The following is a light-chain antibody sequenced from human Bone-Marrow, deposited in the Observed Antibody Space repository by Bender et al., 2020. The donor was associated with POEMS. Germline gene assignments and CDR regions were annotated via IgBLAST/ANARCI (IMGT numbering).Light chain of an antibody. J-gene: IGLJ3*02. V-gene: IGLV2-11*01. CDR2: DVS. CDR1: SNDVGGYNY. Sequence: QSALTQPRSVSGSPGQSVTISCTGTSNDVGGYNYVSWYQQHPGKAPKVMIYDVSQRPSGVPDRFSGSKSGNTASLTISGLQADDEADYYCCSYAGDGLGVFGGGTKLTVL. CDR3: CSYAGDGLGV.